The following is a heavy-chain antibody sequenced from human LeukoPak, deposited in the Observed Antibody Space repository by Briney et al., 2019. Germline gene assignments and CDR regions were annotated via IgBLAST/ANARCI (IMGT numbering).Heavy chain of an antibody. CDR3: ASRLNLVSAAMYRTKKGSPTTTRGWFDP. Sequence: SQTLSLTCTVSGGSISSGGYYWSWIRQHPGKGLEWIGYIYYSGSTYYNPSLKSRVTISVDTSKNQFSLKLSSVTAADTAVYYCASRLNLVSAAMYRTKKGSPTTTRGWFDPWGQGTLVTVSS. CDR2: IYYSGST. D-gene: IGHD2-2*01. CDR1: GGSISSGGYY. J-gene: IGHJ5*02. V-gene: IGHV4-31*03.